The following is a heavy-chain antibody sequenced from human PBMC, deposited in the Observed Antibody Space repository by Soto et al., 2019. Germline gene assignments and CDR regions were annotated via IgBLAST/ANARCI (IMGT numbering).Heavy chain of an antibody. CDR1: GGSISGYY. J-gene: IGHJ4*02. CDR2: INYRGRT. CDR3: AKDPANSDSGYGYSSSHCFDH. V-gene: IGHV4-59*01. D-gene: IGHD6-13*01. Sequence: SETLSLTCTVSGGSISGYYWSWIRQPPGKGLEWIGYINYRGRTNYNTSFKRRVTRSVDTSKDQFSLKLSSVTAADTAVDYSAKDPANSDSGYGYSSSHCFDHWGQGTLVTVSS.